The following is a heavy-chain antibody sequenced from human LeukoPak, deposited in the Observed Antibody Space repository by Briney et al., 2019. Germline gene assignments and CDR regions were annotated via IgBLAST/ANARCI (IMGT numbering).Heavy chain of an antibody. CDR3: ARAGPDWNYYYYMDV. J-gene: IGHJ6*03. D-gene: IGHD1-1*01. Sequence: SETLSLTCTVSGDSISSSNHYWGWIRQPPGKGLEWIGNIYYTGSTFYNPSLKSRVTISVDTSKNQFSLKLNSVTAADTAVYYCARAGPDWNYYYYMDVWGKGTTVTVSS. CDR1: GDSISSSNHY. CDR2: IYYTGST. V-gene: IGHV4-39*01.